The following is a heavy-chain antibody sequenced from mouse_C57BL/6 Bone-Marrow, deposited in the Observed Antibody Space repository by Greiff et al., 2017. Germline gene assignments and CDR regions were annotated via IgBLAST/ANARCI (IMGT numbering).Heavy chain of an antibody. CDR2: IYPGSGNT. D-gene: IGHD1-1*01. CDR1: GYSFTSYY. Sequence: QVQLKESGPELVKPGASVKISCKASGYSFTSYYIHWVKQRPGQGLEWIGWIYPGSGNTKYNEKFKGKATLTADTSSSTAYMQLSSLTSEDSAVYYCARQFITTVVGAMDYWGQGTSVTVSS. CDR3: ARQFITTVVGAMDY. V-gene: IGHV1-66*01. J-gene: IGHJ4*01.